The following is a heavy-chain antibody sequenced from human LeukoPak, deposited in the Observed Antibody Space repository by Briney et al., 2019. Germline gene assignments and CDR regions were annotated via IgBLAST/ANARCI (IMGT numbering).Heavy chain of an antibody. CDR2: ISGSGGST. D-gene: IGHD6-19*01. CDR1: GFTFSSYA. V-gene: IGHV3-23*01. Sequence: GGSLRLSCAASGFTFSSYAMSRVRQAPGKGLEWVSAISGSGGSTYYADSVKGRVTISRDNSKNTLYLQMNSLRAEDTAVYYCEVAVAGIVDYWGQGTLVTVSS. CDR3: EVAVAGIVDY. J-gene: IGHJ4*02.